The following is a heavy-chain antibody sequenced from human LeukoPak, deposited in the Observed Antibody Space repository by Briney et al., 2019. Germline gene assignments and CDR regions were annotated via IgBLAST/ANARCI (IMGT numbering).Heavy chain of an antibody. CDR3: AKRSYYYDSSGYHHLDY. Sequence: TGGSLRLSCAASGFTFSNYGMHWVRQAPGKGLEWVAFIRYDGSNKYYADSVKGRFTISRDNSRNTLYLQMNSLRAEDTAVYYCAKRSYYYDSSGYHHLDYWGQGTLVTVSS. CDR1: GFTFSNYG. D-gene: IGHD3-22*01. V-gene: IGHV3-30*02. CDR2: IRYDGSNK. J-gene: IGHJ4*02.